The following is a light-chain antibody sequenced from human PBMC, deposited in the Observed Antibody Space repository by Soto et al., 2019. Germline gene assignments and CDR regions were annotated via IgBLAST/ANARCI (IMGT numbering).Light chain of an antibody. CDR2: EVS. CDR1: SSDVGRFNY. V-gene: IGLV2-14*01. J-gene: IGLJ2*01. CDR3: SSYTTTYSVV. Sequence: QSALTQPASVSGSPGQSITISCTGTSSDVGRFNYVSWYQQHPGKVLRLMISEVSKRPSGVSNRFSGSKSGNTASLTISGLQAEDEADYYCSSYTTTYSVVFGGGTKLTVL.